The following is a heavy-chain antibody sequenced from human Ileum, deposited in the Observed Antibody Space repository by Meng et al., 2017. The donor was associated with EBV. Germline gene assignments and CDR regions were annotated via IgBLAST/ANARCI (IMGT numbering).Heavy chain of an antibody. J-gene: IGHJ4*02. CDR3: ARVGQWLPIDY. V-gene: IGHV4-4*02. D-gene: IGHD6-19*01. Sequence: QVQLQEAEPGRVWPLATSSLMCSVDGSGNSSNTWSSWVRQPPGERVEWSGEIYHSGSNNYNPSLKSQVTISVYKSKYQFSLNLSWVAAAEAVVYYCARVGQWLPIDYWGQGTLVTVSS. CDR2: IYHSGSN. CDR1: GSGNSSNTW.